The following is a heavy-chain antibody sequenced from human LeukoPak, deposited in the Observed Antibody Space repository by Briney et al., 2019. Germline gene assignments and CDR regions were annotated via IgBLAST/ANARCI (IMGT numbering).Heavy chain of an antibody. D-gene: IGHD2-21*01. CDR1: GFTFSSYG. V-gene: IGHV3-30*03. J-gene: IGHJ4*02. CDR3: ASLVRYCGGDCLEGNY. CDR2: ISYDGSNK. Sequence: GGSLRLSCAASGFTFSSYGMHWVRQAPGKGLEWVAVISYDGSNKYYADSVKGRFTISRDNSKNTLYLQMNSLRAEDTAVYYCASLVRYCGGDCLEGNYWGQGTLVTVSS.